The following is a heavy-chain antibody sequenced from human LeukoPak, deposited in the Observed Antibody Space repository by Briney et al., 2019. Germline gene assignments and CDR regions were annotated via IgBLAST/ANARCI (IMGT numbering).Heavy chain of an antibody. D-gene: IGHD4-17*01. J-gene: IGHJ4*02. CDR1: GYTFTGYY. CDR2: INPNSGGT. V-gene: IGHV1-2*02. Sequence: ASVKVSCKAPGYTFTGYYMHWVRQAPGQGLEWMGWINPNSGGTNYAQKFQGRVTMTRDTSISTAYMELSRLRSDDTAVYYCARDTDYGDYGYSHWGQGTLVTVSS. CDR3: ARDTDYGDYGYSH.